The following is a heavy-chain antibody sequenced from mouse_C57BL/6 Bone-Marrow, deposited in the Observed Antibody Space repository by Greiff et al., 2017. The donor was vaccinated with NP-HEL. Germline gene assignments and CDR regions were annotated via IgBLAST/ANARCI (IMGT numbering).Heavy chain of an antibody. Sequence: QVQLQQSGAELVRPGTSVKVSCKASGYAFTNYLIEWVKQRPGQGLEWIGVINPGSGGTNYNEKFKGKATLTADKSSSTAYMQLSSLTSEDSAVYCCARIYYSNYVKGRRGWYFDVWGTGTTVTVSS. CDR3: ARIYYSNYVKGRRGWYFDV. CDR1: GYAFTNYL. CDR2: INPGSGGT. J-gene: IGHJ1*03. V-gene: IGHV1-54*01. D-gene: IGHD2-5*01.